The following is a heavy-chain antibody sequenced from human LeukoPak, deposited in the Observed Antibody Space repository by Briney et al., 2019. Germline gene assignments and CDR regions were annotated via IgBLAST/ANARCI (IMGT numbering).Heavy chain of an antibody. CDR1: GFTFSSYG. CDR2: IRYDGSNK. D-gene: IGHD2-2*02. CDR3: AKMLGYCSSTSCYTVEDY. V-gene: IGHV3-30*02. J-gene: IGHJ4*02. Sequence: PGGSLRLSCAASGFTFSSYGIHWVRQAPGKGLEWVAFIRYDGSNKYYADSEKGRFTIYRDNYKNTLHLQMNSLRAEDTAVYYCAKMLGYCSSTSCYTVEDYWGQGTLVTVSS.